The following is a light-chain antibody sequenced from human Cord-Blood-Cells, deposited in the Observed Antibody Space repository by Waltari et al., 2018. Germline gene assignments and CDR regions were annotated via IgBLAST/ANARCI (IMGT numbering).Light chain of an antibody. Sequence: DIVMIQSPDSLAVSLGERATINCKSSQSVLYSSNNKNYLAWYQQKPGRPPKLLIYWASTRESGVPDRFSGSGSGTDFTLTISSLQAEDVAVYYCQQYYSTPPTFGQGTKVEIK. V-gene: IGKV4-1*01. CDR1: QSVLYSSNNKNY. CDR3: QQYYSTPPT. J-gene: IGKJ1*01. CDR2: WAS.